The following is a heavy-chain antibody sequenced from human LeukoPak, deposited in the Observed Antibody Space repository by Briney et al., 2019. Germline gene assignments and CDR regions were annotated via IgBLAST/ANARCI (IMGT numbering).Heavy chain of an antibody. CDR2: IKRDGSET. D-gene: IGHD1-26*01. V-gene: IGHV3-7*01. CDR3: VRHSGTYFDY. Sequence: GGSLRLSCAASGFTFSSYWMTWVRQAPGKGLEWVANIKRDGSETYYVDSVKGRFTISRDNAKNLLSLQMNSLRAEDTAVYYCVRHSGTYFDYWDQGTLVTVSS. CDR1: GFTFSSYW. J-gene: IGHJ4*02.